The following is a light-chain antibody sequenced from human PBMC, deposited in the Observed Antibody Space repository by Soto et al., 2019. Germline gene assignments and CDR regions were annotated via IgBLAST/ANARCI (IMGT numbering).Light chain of an antibody. CDR2: EVV. Sequence: QSALTQPPSASGSPGQSVTISCTGTKNDIGVYDFVSWYQHHPGKAPRLIIYEVVQRPSGVPDRFSGSKSGNTASLTVSGLQAADEADYFCKLYAGRHTYVFGSGTKVTVL. CDR3: KLYAGRHTYV. V-gene: IGLV2-8*01. J-gene: IGLJ1*01. CDR1: KNDIGVYDF.